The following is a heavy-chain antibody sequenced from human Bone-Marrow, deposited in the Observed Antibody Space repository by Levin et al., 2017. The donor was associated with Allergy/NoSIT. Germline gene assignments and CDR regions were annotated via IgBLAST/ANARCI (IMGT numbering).Heavy chain of an antibody. CDR3: ARGSKKMLKSVVKAFDY. V-gene: IGHV4-34*01. CDR2: INQRGYT. CDR1: DRSLNNNY. Sequence: SETLSLTCAVYDRSLNNNYWTWIRQPPGKGLEWIGDINQRGYTNYNPSLKARLTISIDTSKNQFSLTLNSVTAADTAVYFCARGSKKMLKSVVKAFDYWSQGSLVTVSS. D-gene: IGHD2-15*01. J-gene: IGHJ4*02.